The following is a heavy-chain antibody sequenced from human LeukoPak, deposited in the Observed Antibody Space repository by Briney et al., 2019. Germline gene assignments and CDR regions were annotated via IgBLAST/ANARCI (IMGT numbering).Heavy chain of an antibody. CDR2: IIGSSGDT. CDR1: GFSLTNFA. CDR3: AKGAYDYIEMGYFDY. D-gene: IGHD5-12*01. J-gene: IGHJ4*02. Sequence: GGTLRLSCAASGFSLTNFAMSWVRQAPGKGLEWVSLIIGSSGDTFYADSVKGRFTISRDNSKNRLYLQMNSLRAEDTALYYCAKGAYDYIEMGYFDYWGQGTLVTVSS. V-gene: IGHV3-23*01.